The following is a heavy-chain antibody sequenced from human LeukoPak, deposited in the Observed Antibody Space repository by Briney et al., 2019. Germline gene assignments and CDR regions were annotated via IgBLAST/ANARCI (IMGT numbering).Heavy chain of an antibody. CDR3: ARHSSGTGTTHN. D-gene: IGHD1-1*01. J-gene: IGHJ4*02. Sequence: SETLSLTCTVSGGSISTYYWGWIRQPPGKGLEWIGSIYYSGSTYYNPSLKSRVTISVDTSKNQFSLKLSSVTAADTAVYYCARHSSGTGTTHNWGQGTLVTVSS. V-gene: IGHV4-39*01. CDR2: IYYSGST. CDR1: GGSISTYY.